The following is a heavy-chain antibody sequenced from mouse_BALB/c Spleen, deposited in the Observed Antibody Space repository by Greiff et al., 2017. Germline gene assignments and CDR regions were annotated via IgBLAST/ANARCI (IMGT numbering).Heavy chain of an antibody. CDR1: GISITTGNYR. D-gene: IGHD2-2*01. Sequence: EVKLVESGPGLVKPSQTVSLTCTVTGISITTGNYRWSWIRQFPGNKLEWIGYIYYSGTITYNPSLTSRTTITRDTSKNQFFLEMNSLTAEDTATYYCARDMGYDVAMDYWGQGTSVTVSS. V-gene: IGHV3-5*02. CDR2: IYYSGTI. CDR3: ARDMGYDVAMDY. J-gene: IGHJ4*01.